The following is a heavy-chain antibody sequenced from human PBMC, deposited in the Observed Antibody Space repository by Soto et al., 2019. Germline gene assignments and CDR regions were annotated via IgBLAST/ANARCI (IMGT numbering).Heavy chain of an antibody. V-gene: IGHV3-15*01. Sequence: GGSLRLSCAASGFTFSNAWMSWVRQAPGKGLEWVGRIKSKTDGGTTDYAAPVKGRFTISRDDSKNTLYLQMNSLKTEDTAVYYCTALPHGGYYYYYYYYMDVWGKGTTVTVSS. D-gene: IGHD3-22*01. CDR2: IKSKTDGGTT. CDR3: TALPHGGYYYYYYYYMDV. J-gene: IGHJ6*03. CDR1: GFTFSNAW.